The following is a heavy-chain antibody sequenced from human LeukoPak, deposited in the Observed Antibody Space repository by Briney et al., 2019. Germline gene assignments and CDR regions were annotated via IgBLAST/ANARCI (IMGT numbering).Heavy chain of an antibody. D-gene: IGHD3-9*01. V-gene: IGHV3-21*04. CDR2: ISSSSSFI. Sequence: GGSLRLSCAASGFTFSSFTMNWVRQAPGKGLEWVSSISSSSSFIYYADSVKGRFTISRDNAKNSLYLQMNSLRAEDTAVYYCARDHRKSSKLRYFDWLSSFDYWGQGTLVTVSS. CDR1: GFTFSSFT. J-gene: IGHJ4*02. CDR3: ARDHRKSSKLRYFDWLSSFDY.